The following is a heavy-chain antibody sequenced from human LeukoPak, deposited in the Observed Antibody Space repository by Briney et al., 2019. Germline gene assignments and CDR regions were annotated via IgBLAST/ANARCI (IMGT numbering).Heavy chain of an antibody. D-gene: IGHD3-3*01. V-gene: IGHV3-30-3*01. J-gene: IGHJ4*02. CDR3: ARDGGYDFWSGYYQDY. Sequence: GRSLRLSCATSGFTFSRYAMHWVRQAPGRGLEWVALISYDANIGSNKYYADSVKGRFTISRDNSKNTLYLQMNSLRAEDTAVYYCARDGGYDFWSGYYQDYWGQGTLVTVSS. CDR2: ISYDANIGSNK. CDR1: GFTFSRYA.